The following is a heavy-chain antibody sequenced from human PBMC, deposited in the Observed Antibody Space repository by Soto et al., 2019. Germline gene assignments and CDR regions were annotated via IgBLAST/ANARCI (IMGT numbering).Heavy chain of an antibody. Sequence: GGSLRLSCAASGFTFSSYSMNWVRQAPGKGLEWVSSISSSSSYIYYADSVKGRFTISRDNAKNSLYLQMNSLRAEDTAVYYCAKSKAGDIVLMGPMDVWGKGTTVTVSS. J-gene: IGHJ6*03. D-gene: IGHD2-8*01. CDR2: ISSSSSYI. CDR1: GFTFSSYS. CDR3: AKSKAGDIVLMGPMDV. V-gene: IGHV3-21*04.